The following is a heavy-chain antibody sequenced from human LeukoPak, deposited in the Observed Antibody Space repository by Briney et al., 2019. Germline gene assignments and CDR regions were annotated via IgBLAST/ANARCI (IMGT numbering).Heavy chain of an antibody. J-gene: IGHJ4*02. CDR2: IIPILGIA. CDR3: ARTCGGSCYSQEVNVDY. D-gene: IGHD2-15*01. CDR1: GGTFSSYT. Sequence: SVKVSCKASGGTFSSYTISWVRQAPGQGLEWMGRIIPILGIANYAQKFQGRVTITADKSTSTVYMELSSLRSEDTAVYYCARTCGGSCYSQEVNVDYWGQGTLVTVSS. V-gene: IGHV1-69*02.